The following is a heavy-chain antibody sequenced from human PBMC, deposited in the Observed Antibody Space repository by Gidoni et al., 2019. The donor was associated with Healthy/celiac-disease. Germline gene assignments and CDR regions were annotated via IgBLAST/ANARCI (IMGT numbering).Heavy chain of an antibody. CDR1: GYTFTSYG. J-gene: IGHJ6*02. CDR3: ARDNGSVGALWGYSSGWLYYYYGMDV. V-gene: IGHV1-18*01. D-gene: IGHD6-19*01. Sequence: QVQLVQSGAEVKKPGASVQVSCKASGYTFTSYGIRWVRQAPGQGLEWMGWISAYNGNTNYAQKLQGRVTMTTDTSTSTAYMELRSLRSDDTAVYYCARDNGSVGALWGYSSGWLYYYYGMDVWGQGTTVTVSS. CDR2: ISAYNGNT.